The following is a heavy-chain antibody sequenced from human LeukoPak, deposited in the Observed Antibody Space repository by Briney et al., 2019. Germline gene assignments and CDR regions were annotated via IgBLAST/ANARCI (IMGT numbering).Heavy chain of an antibody. Sequence: SETLSLTCTVSGGSISSYYWSWIRQPPGKGLEWIGYIYYSGSTNYNPSLKSRVTISVDTSKNQFSLKLSSVTAADTAVYYCARIQLGSRFDPWGQGTLVTVSS. CDR2: IYYSGST. CDR1: GGSISSYY. V-gene: IGHV4-59*01. D-gene: IGHD3-10*01. J-gene: IGHJ5*02. CDR3: ARIQLGSRFDP.